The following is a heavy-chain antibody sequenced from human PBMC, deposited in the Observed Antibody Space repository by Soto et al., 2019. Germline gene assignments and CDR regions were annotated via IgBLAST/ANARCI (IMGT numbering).Heavy chain of an antibody. CDR3: ASRMFRGLPGRDY. CDR2: INHSGST. J-gene: IGHJ4*02. V-gene: IGHV4-34*01. D-gene: IGHD5-18*01. CDR1: GGSFSGYY. Sequence: SETLSLTCAVYGGSFSGYYWSWIRQPPGKGLEWIGEINHSGSTNYNPSLKSRVTISVDTSKNQFSLKLSSVTAADTAVYYCASRMFRGLPGRDYWGQGTLVTVSS.